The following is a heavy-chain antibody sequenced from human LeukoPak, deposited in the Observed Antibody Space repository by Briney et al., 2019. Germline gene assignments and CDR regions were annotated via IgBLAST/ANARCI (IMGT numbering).Heavy chain of an antibody. CDR1: GFTFSSYS. CDR2: ISSSGSYM. Sequence: GGSLRLSCAASGFTFSSYSMNWVRQAPGKGLEWVSSISSSGSYMYYADSVKGRFTISRDNAKNSLYLQMNSLRAEDTAVYYCARVVTVYFGYWGQGTLVTVSS. D-gene: IGHD2-21*02. V-gene: IGHV3-21*01. CDR3: ARVVTVYFGY. J-gene: IGHJ4*02.